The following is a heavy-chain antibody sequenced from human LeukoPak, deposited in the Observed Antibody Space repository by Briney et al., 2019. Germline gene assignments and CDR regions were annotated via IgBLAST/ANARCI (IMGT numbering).Heavy chain of an antibody. CDR2: ISGSGGST. V-gene: IGHV3-23*01. J-gene: IGHJ4*02. CDR1: GFTFSSYA. CDR3: AKGYYDYVWGSYYFDY. Sequence: GGSLRLSCAASGFTFSSYAMSWVRQAPGKGLEWVSAISGSGGSTYYADSVKGRLTISRDNSRDTLYLQMNSLRAEDTAVYYCAKGYYDYVWGSYYFDYWGQGTLVTVSS. D-gene: IGHD3-16*01.